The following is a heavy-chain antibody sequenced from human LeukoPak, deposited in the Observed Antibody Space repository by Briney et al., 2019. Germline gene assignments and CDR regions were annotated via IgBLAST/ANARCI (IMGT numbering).Heavy chain of an antibody. CDR2: VYYGRSP. D-gene: IGHD6-25*01. CDR1: GDSISRSTYH. Sequence: SETLSLTCNVSGDSISRSTYHWAWIRQPPGKGLEWIGSVYYGRSPYFNPSLESRATISVDTSKNHFSLKMSSVTAADTAVYYCARSSGTGTFSYWGQGTLVTVSS. V-gene: IGHV4-39*02. CDR3: ARSSGTGTFSY. J-gene: IGHJ4*02.